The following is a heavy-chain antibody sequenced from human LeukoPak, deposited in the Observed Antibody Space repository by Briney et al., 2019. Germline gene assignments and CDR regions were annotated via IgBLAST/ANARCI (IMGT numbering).Heavy chain of an antibody. J-gene: IGHJ4*02. CDR1: GYTFTGYY. V-gene: IGHV1-2*02. CDR2: INPNSGGT. CDR3: ATTQYQLLEGGFDY. Sequence: ASVKVSCKASGYTFTGYYMYWVRQAPGQGLEWMGWINPNSGGTNYAQKFQGRVTMTRDTSISTAYMELSRLRSDDTAVYYCATTQYQLLEGGFDYWGQGTLVTVSS. D-gene: IGHD2-2*01.